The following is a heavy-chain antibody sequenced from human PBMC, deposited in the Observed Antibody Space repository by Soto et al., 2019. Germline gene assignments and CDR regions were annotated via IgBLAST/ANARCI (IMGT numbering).Heavy chain of an antibody. CDR1: GFSFGDSY. CDR2: ISGGSSYT. Sequence: QVELVESGGGLVKPGGSLRLSCAASGFSFGDSYMSWIRQSAGKGLEWLSYISGGSSYTKYAESVKCRFTISRDNARRSLFLQVNGLRADDTAIYYCAKTRVADSGYYFDHWGQGPLVTVSS. D-gene: IGHD3-10*01. CDR3: AKTRVADSGYYFDH. J-gene: IGHJ4*02. V-gene: IGHV3-11*05.